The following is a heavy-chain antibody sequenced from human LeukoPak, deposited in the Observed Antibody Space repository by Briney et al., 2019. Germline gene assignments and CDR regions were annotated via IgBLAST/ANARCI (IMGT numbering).Heavy chain of an antibody. D-gene: IGHD4-17*01. CDR3: ARIRVGTTVTAQYYYYGMDA. CDR1: GGSFRGYY. Sequence: SETLSLTCGVYGGSFRGYYWSWIRQPPGKGLEWIGEVNHSGSTNYNPSLKSRVTISVDTSKNQFSLKLSSVAAADTAVYYCARIRVGTTVTAQYYYYGMDAWGQGTTVTVSS. CDR2: VNHSGST. V-gene: IGHV4-34*01. J-gene: IGHJ6*02.